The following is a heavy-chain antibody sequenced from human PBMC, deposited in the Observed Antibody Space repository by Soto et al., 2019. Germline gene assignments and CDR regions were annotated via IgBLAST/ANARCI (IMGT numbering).Heavy chain of an antibody. D-gene: IGHD2-2*01. Sequence: GGSLRLSCAASGFTFSSYGMHWVRQAPGKGLEWVAVISFDGNTQYYADSVKGRFTISRDNSKNTLWLQMDSLRVEDTAVYYCVKHKKPHIVVLPVLIWGQGTLVTVSS. CDR3: VKHKKPHIVVLPVLI. V-gene: IGHV3-30*18. CDR1: GFTFSSYG. J-gene: IGHJ4*02. CDR2: ISFDGNTQ.